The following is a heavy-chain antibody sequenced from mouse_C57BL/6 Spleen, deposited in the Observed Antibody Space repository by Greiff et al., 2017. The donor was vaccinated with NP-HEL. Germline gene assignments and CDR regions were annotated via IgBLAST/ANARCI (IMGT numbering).Heavy chain of an antibody. CDR2: ISSGSSTI. CDR1: GFTFSDYG. J-gene: IGHJ2*01. Sequence: EVQLVESGGGLVKPGGSLKLSCAASGFTFSDYGMHWVRQAPEKGLEWVAYISSGSSTIYYADTVKGRFTISRDNAKNTLFLHMTSLRSEDTAMYYCARNEDYYYFDYWGQGTTLTVSS. D-gene: IGHD2-3*01. V-gene: IGHV5-17*01. CDR3: ARNEDYYYFDY.